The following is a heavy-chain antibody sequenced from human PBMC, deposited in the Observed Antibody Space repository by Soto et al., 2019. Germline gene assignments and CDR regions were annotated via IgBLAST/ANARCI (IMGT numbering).Heavy chain of an antibody. J-gene: IGHJ4*02. CDR3: AKDSPSYTTSNFYFDS. V-gene: IGHV3-23*01. CDR1: GFNFNKYA. CDR2: ITSNGDST. D-gene: IGHD2-2*02. Sequence: GGSLRLSCAAFGFNFNKYAMTLVRQSPGKGLQWVSSITSNGDSTYYADSVKGRFTTSRDNSKNTLYLQMNSLRADDTAVFYCAKDSPSYTTSNFYFDSWGQGTLVTVSS.